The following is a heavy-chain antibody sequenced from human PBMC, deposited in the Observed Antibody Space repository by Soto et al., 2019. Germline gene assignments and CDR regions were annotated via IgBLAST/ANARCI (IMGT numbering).Heavy chain of an antibody. D-gene: IGHD4-17*01. Sequence: QITLKESGPTLVEPTKTLTLTCSFSGFSLSSSGVGVGWLRQAPGKALECLGIIYWDNDRRYNPSLKKRLTLTKDTAKNQVILTMTYMEPVDTAAYYCAHRVPYSSYGDVGLFDTWGQGTLVNVS. J-gene: IGHJ5*02. V-gene: IGHV2-5*02. CDR1: GFSLSSSGVG. CDR2: IYWDNDR. CDR3: AHRVPYSSYGDVGLFDT.